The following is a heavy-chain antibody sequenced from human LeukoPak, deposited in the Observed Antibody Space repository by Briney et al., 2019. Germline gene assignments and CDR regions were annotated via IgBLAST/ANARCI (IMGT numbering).Heavy chain of an antibody. CDR2: IHYSGTT. D-gene: IGHD3-22*01. J-gene: IGHJ4*02. V-gene: IGHV4-59*01. CDR1: GGSISPYY. Sequence: SETLSLTCTVSGGSISPYYWTWIRQPPGKGLEWIGYIHYSGTTTYNPSPKSRVTISVDTSKNQFSLKLTSVTPADTAVYYCVRGVSSGLWGEGSLVNVSS. CDR3: VRGVSSGL.